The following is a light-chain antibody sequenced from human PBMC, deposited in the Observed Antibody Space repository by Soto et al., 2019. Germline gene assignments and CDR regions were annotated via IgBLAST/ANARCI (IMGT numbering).Light chain of an antibody. CDR3: QKYNSAPQA. V-gene: IGKV1-27*01. J-gene: IGKJ3*01. Sequence: DIQMTQSPSSLSASVGDRVTITCRASQGISNYLAWYQQKPGKVPKLLIYAASTLQSGVPSRFSGSGSGTDFTLTNSSQQPEDVATYYCQKYNSAPQAFGHGTKVDIK. CDR1: QGISNY. CDR2: AAS.